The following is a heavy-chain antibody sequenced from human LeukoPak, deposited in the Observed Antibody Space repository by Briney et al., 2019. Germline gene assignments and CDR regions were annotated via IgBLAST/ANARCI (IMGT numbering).Heavy chain of an antibody. D-gene: IGHD1-26*01. J-gene: IGHJ5*02. CDR2: IYSGGST. Sequence: GGSLRLSCAASGFTVSSNYMSWVRQAPGKGLEWVSVIYSGGSTYYADSVKGRFTISRDNSKNTLYLQMNSLRAEDTAVYYCAKDRTQSGSYPNWFDPWGQGTLVTVSS. CDR3: AKDRTQSGSYPNWFDP. CDR1: GFTVSSNY. V-gene: IGHV3-66*01.